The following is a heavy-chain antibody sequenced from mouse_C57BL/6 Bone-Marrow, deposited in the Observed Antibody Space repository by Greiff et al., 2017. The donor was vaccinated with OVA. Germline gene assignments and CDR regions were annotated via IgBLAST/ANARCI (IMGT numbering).Heavy chain of an antibody. Sequence: VQLQQSGTVLARPGASVKMSCKTSGYTFTSYWMHWVKQRPGQGLEWIGAIYPGNSDTSYNQKFKGKAKLTAVTSASTAYMELSSLTNEDSAVYYCTNPYYYGSSYWYFDVWGTGTTVTVSS. CDR3: TNPYYYGSSYWYFDV. D-gene: IGHD1-1*01. J-gene: IGHJ1*03. CDR2: IYPGNSDT. CDR1: GYTFTSYW. V-gene: IGHV1-5*01.